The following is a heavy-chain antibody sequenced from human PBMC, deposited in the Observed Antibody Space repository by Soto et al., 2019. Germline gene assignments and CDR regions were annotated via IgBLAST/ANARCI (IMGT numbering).Heavy chain of an antibody. CDR1: GGSFGFYY. Sequence: TLALTLTVSGGSFGFYYWDWIRQPPGQGLEWVGEINHSVSTNYNPALKSRVTIALDTSKNQFSLKLSSVTAAEKAVYYCARGLKWENRRYYSGGSCYGYYYYGTDVWGQGTTVTVSS. CDR2: INHSVST. V-gene: IGHV4-34*01. D-gene: IGHD2-15*01. J-gene: IGHJ6*02. CDR3: ARGLKWENRRYYSGGSCYGYYYYGTDV.